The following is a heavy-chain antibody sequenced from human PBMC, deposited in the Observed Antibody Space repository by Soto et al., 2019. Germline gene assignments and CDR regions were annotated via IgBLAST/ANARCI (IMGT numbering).Heavy chain of an antibody. V-gene: IGHV1-69*02. D-gene: IGHD1-26*01. CDR3: ARGVVGAST. J-gene: IGHJ5*02. Sequence: QVQLVQSGAEVKKPGSSVKVSCKASGGTVSSYSISWVRQAPGQGLEWMGRIIPILGIANYAQKFQGRVTLTADKSTSTAYMELSSLRSEDTAVYYCARGVVGASTWGQGTLVTVSS. CDR1: GGTVSSYS. CDR2: IIPILGIA.